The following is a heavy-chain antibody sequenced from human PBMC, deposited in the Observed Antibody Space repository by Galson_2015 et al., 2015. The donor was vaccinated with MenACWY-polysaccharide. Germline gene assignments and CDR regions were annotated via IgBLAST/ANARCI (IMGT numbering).Heavy chain of an antibody. CDR1: GYSFSSYD. Sequence: SVKVSCKASGYSFSSYDINWVPQTTGQGLEWMGWMNPNSGNTGYAQKFQGRVTMTRNTSISIAYMELSSLRSEDTAVYYCARGGKYYYDSSGYLNWFDPWGQGTLVTVSS. CDR2: MNPNSGNT. CDR3: ARGGKYYYDSSGYLNWFDP. D-gene: IGHD3-22*01. V-gene: IGHV1-8*01. J-gene: IGHJ5*02.